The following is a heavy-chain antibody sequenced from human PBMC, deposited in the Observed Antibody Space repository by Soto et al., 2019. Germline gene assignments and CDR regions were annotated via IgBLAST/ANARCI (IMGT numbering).Heavy chain of an antibody. CDR3: ARGRGYSGDDHYSYFDMDV. Sequence: ASVKVSCKASGGTFHNYPITWVRQAPGEGLEWMGGSIPIFGTANYAQKFQGRVTISVDESTSTAYMELSSLRSEDTAVYDCARGRGYSGDDHYSYFDMDVWGQGTTVTVSS. CDR2: SIPIFGTA. CDR1: GGTFHNYP. D-gene: IGHD5-12*01. J-gene: IGHJ6*02. V-gene: IGHV1-69*13.